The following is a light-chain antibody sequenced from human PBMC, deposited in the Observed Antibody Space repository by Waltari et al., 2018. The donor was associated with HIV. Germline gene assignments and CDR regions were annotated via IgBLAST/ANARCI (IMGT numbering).Light chain of an antibody. V-gene: IGLV2-14*03. J-gene: IGLJ3*02. CDR3: SSYTSSSTRV. CDR2: DVS. CDR1: SSDVGGYNY. Sequence: QSALTQPASVSGSPGQSITISCTGTSSDVGGYNYVYWYQRHPGKAPKLIIYDVSNRPSGVSNRFSGSKSGNRASLTISGLQAEDEADYYCSSYTSSSTRVFGGGTTVTVL.